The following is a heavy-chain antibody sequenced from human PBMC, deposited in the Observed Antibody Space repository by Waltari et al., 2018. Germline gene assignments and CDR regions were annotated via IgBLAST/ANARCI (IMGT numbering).Heavy chain of an antibody. D-gene: IGHD6-13*01. Sequence: VQLQESGPGLVKPSQTLSLTCTVSGGPISRGSYYWSWIRQPAGKGLEWIGYIYTSGSTNYNPSLKSRVTISVDTSKNQFSLKLSSVTAADTAVYYCARSWGQQLVFDYWGQGTLVTVSS. CDR1: GGPISRGSYY. CDR2: IYTSGST. V-gene: IGHV4-61*09. CDR3: ARSWGQQLVFDY. J-gene: IGHJ4*02.